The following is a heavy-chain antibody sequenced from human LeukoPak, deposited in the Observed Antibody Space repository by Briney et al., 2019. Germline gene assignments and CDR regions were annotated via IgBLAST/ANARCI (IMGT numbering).Heavy chain of an antibody. V-gene: IGHV3-53*05. J-gene: IGHJ4*02. CDR3: ARSYCGGDCYHIDY. CDR2: IYSGGSP. D-gene: IGHD2-21*02. CDR1: GFTVSSND. Sequence: GGSLRLSCAASGFTVSSNDMSWVRQAPGKGLEWVSVIYSGGSPYYADSVKGRFTISRDNSKNTLYLQMNSLRAEDTAVYYCARSYCGGDCYHIDYWGQGTLVTVSS.